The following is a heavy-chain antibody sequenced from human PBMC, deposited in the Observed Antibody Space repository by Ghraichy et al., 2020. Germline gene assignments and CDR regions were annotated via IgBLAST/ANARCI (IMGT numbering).Heavy chain of an antibody. CDR3: ARDFRGGTTRGGPLDY. V-gene: IGHV3-30-3*01. CDR2: VSHDGSNR. CDR1: GINFSTYA. D-gene: IGHD3-10*01. J-gene: IGHJ4*02. Sequence: GGSLRLSCATSGINFSTYAMHWVRQAPGKGLEWVAVVSHDGSNRHYAASVQAQVTISRDNSKSTLYLEMNNLRPEDTAVYYCARDFRGGTTRGGPLDYWGQGILVTVSS.